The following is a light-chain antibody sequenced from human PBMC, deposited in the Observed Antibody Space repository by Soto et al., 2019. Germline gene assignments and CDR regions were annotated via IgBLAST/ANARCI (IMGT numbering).Light chain of an antibody. Sequence: EIVWTQSPATLSLSPGERATLSCRASQSVSSYLAWYKPKPGQAPSLLIYDASNRATGIPARFSGSGSGTEFTLTIRSLKSEDFAVDYCQQYNDWWTFGQGTKVDIK. CDR2: DAS. CDR1: QSVSSY. J-gene: IGKJ1*01. V-gene: IGKV3-11*01. CDR3: QQYNDWWT.